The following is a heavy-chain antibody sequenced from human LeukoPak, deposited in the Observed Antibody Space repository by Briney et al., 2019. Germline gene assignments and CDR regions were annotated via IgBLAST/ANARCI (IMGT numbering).Heavy chain of an antibody. J-gene: IGHJ5*02. V-gene: IGHV1-24*01. Sequence: ASVKVSCKVSGYTLTELSMHWVRQAPGKGLDWMGGFDPEDGETIYAQKFQGRVTMTEDTSTDTAYMELSSLRSEDTAVYYCATVAIGYCSGGSCYSPRNWFDPWGQGTLVTVSS. CDR2: FDPEDGET. CDR1: GYTLTELS. D-gene: IGHD2-15*01. CDR3: ATVAIGYCSGGSCYSPRNWFDP.